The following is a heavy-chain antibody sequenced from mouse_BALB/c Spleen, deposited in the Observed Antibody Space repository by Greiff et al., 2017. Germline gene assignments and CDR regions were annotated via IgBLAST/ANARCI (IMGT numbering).Heavy chain of an antibody. J-gene: IGHJ4*01. V-gene: IGHV1S56*01. CDR3: AREALRAMDY. CDR1: GYTFTSYY. Sequence: VQRVESGPELVKPGASVRISCKASGYTFTSYYIHWVKQRPGQGLEWIGWIYPGNVNTKYNEKFKGKATLTADKSSSTAYMQLSSLTSEDSAVYFCAREALRAMDYWGQGTSVTVSS. CDR2: IYPGNVNT.